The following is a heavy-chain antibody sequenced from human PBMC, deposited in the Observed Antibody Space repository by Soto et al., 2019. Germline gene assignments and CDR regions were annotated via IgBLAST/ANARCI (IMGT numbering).Heavy chain of an antibody. CDR1: GFTFSSYA. D-gene: IGHD1-1*01. V-gene: IGHV3-23*01. CDR2: ISGSGGST. J-gene: IGHJ4*02. Sequence: EVQLLESGGGFVQPGGSLRLSCAASGFTFSSYAMSWVRQAPGKGLELVSAISGSGGSTYYADSVKGPFTMSRDNSKNTLLLQMNSLRAEDTAVYYSANEELERKGTGFDSCGQGALLNASS. CDR3: ANEELERKGTGFDS.